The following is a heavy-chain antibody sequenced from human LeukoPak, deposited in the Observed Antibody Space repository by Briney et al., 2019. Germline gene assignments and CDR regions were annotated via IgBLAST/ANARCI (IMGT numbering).Heavy chain of an antibody. V-gene: IGHV3-23*01. J-gene: IGHJ6*03. Sequence: GGSLRLSCAASGFSFSDYAMSGVRQAPGKGLEWVSAISGSGGDTYFADSVKGRFTISRDNSKRTVYLQMDSLRAEDTAVYYCAKDPHFYYYYYMDVWGNGTTVTVSS. CDR2: ISGSGGDT. CDR1: GFSFSDYA. CDR3: AKDPHFYYYYYMDV.